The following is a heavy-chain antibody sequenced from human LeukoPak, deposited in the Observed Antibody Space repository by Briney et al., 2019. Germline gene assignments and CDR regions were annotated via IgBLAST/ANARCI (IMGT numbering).Heavy chain of an antibody. CDR1: GFTFSSYW. CDR3: ARDSLTIAALNWFDP. Sequence: GSLRLSCAASGFTFSSYWMHWVRQAPGKGLVWVSRINSDGSSTSYADSVKGRFAISRDNAKNTLYLQMNSLRAEDTAVYYCARDSLTIAALNWFDPWGQGTLVTVSS. V-gene: IGHV3-74*01. CDR2: INSDGSST. J-gene: IGHJ5*02. D-gene: IGHD6-6*01.